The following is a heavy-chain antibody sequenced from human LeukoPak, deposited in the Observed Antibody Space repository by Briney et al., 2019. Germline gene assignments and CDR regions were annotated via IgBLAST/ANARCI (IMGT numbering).Heavy chain of an antibody. CDR3: AKVGWFGELSPFDY. CDR2: ISGSGGST. J-gene: IGHJ4*02. V-gene: IGHV3-23*01. D-gene: IGHD3-10*01. Sequence: PGGSLRLSCAASGFTFSNYAMSWVRQAPGKGLEWVSAISGSGGSTYYADSVKGRFTISRDNSKNTLYLQMNSLRAEDTAVYYCAKVGWFGELSPFDYWGQGTLVTVSS. CDR1: GFTFSNYA.